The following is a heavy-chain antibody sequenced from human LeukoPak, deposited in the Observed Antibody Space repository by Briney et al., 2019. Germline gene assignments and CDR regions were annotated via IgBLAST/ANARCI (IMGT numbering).Heavy chain of an antibody. D-gene: IGHD6-6*01. V-gene: IGHV3-11*01. J-gene: IGHJ1*01. Sequence: TGGSLRLSCAASGFTFTDYFMNWIRQAPGKGLEWVSSISISGSTIYYADSVKGRFTISRDNAKNSLYLQMNSLRAEDTAVYYCARSSDSSSLQYFQHWGQGTLVTVSS. CDR1: GFTFTDYF. CDR3: ARSSDSSSLQYFQH. CDR2: ISISGSTI.